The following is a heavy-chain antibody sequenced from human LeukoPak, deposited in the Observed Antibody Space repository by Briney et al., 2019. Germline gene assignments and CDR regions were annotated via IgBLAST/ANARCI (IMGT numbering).Heavy chain of an antibody. V-gene: IGHV3-49*04. Sequence: PGRSLRLSCRGSGFNLGDNAMTWVRQAPAKGLEWVGFIRSKLYGGTPEYAASVKGRFTISRDDSMRFAFLQMDSLKTEDTAVYYCCRGGNAYNNYQYPFWGQGTRVTVSS. D-gene: IGHD4-11*01. J-gene: IGHJ4*02. CDR2: IRSKLYGGTP. CDR1: GFNLGDNA. CDR3: CRGGNAYNNYQYPF.